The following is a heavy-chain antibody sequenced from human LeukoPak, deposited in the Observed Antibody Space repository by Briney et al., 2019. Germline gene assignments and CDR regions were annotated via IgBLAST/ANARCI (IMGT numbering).Heavy chain of an antibody. J-gene: IGHJ4*02. CDR1: GFTFCSYS. Sequence: GSLRPSRAASGFTFCSYSINSVRPAPGKGREWVSDIRSSSITIYKPPSLKGRFTIPRDNAKNALYLQMNSLRDEDTAGYSCASVYSYGYFDYWGQGTLVTVSS. CDR3: ASVYSYGYFDY. V-gene: IGHV3-48*02. D-gene: IGHD5-18*01. CDR2: IRSSSITI.